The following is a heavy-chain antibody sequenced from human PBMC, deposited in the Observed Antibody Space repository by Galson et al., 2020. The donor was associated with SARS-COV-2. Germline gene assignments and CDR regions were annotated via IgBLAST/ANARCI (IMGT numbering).Heavy chain of an antibody. D-gene: IGHD2-2*01. CDR3: TRVKSTVYTNDAFDV. Sequence: GGSLRLSCAASGFTFSSYSMHWVRQAPGKGLEWVAIISYDGSDKYYADSVQGRFTISRDNSKNTPFLQMNSLGAEDTAVYYCTRVKSTVYTNDAFDVWGQGTMVSVSS. J-gene: IGHJ3*01. CDR1: GFTFSSYS. V-gene: IGHV3-30*04. CDR2: ISYDGSDK.